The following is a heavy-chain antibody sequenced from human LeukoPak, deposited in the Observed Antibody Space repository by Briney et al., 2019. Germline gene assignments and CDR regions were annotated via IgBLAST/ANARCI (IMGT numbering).Heavy chain of an antibody. V-gene: IGHV4-59*01. CDR1: GGSISSYY. CDR2: MSYSGST. Sequence: SSETLSLTCTVSGGSISSYYWSWIRQSPGKGLEWIGYMSYSGSTTYNPSLKSRVTISVDTSKNQVSLKLSSVTAADTAVYYCARSPRISYNWFDPWGQGTLVTVSS. CDR3: ARSPRISYNWFDP. J-gene: IGHJ5*02. D-gene: IGHD1-14*01.